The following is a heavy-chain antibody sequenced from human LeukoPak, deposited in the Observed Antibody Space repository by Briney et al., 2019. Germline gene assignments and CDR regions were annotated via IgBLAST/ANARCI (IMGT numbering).Heavy chain of an antibody. CDR2: IYYSGNT. D-gene: IGHD3-10*01. Sequence: PSETLSLTCTVSGGSVSSSSYYWGWIRQPPGKGLEWIGTIYYSGNTYYNPSLKSRVTISVDTSKNQFSLKLSSVTAADTAVYYCARLLYGSGSYYSYYYYYMDVWGKGTTVTISS. V-gene: IGHV4-39*07. CDR1: GGSVSSSSYY. J-gene: IGHJ6*03. CDR3: ARLLYGSGSYYSYYYYYMDV.